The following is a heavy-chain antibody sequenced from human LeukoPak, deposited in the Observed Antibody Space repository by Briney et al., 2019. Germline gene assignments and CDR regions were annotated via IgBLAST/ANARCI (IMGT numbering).Heavy chain of an antibody. Sequence: ASVKVSCKASGGTFSSYAISWVRQAPGQGLEWMGGIIPIFGTANYAQKFQGRVTITADESTSTAYMELSSLRSEDTAVYYWARDMYYGSGGSFDYWGQGTLVTVSS. V-gene: IGHV1-69*13. D-gene: IGHD3-10*01. J-gene: IGHJ4*02. CDR1: GGTFSSYA. CDR2: IIPIFGTA. CDR3: ARDMYYGSGGSFDY.